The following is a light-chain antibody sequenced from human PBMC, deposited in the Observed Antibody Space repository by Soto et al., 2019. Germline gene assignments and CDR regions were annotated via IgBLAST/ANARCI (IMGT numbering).Light chain of an antibody. CDR1: QDISNY. J-gene: IGKJ5*01. CDR2: DAS. V-gene: IGKV1-33*01. Sequence: DIQMTQSPSSLSASVGDRVTITCQASQDISNYLNWYQQKPGKGPELLIYDASNLKTGVPSRFSGSGSGTDFTFTINSLQPEDFATYYCQQYESLPPTFGQGTRLEIK. CDR3: QQYESLPPT.